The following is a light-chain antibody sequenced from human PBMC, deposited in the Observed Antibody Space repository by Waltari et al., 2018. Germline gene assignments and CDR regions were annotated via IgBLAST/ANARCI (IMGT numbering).Light chain of an antibody. CDR3: CSYTVSNTLL. V-gene: IGLV2-11*01. J-gene: IGLJ3*02. CDR2: DVS. CDR1: SSDVGTYKY. Sequence: QSALTQPRSVSGSPGQSVTISCTGTSSDVGTYKYVSWHQQHPGQAPKLIIFDVSKGPAGGPGRFSGSKSGDTASLTISGLQAEEEADYYCCSYTVSNTLLFGGGTKLTVL.